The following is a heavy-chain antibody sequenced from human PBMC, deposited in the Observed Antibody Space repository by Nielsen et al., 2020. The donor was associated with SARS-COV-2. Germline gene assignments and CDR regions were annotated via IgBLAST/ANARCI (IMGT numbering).Heavy chain of an antibody. CDR1: GFTFSSYS. Sequence: GESLKISCAASGFTFSSYSMNWVRQAPGKGLEWVSSISSSSSYIYYADSVKGRFTISRDNAKNSLYLQMNSLRAEDTAVYYCARGGASTYYDFWSGYYYYGMDVWGQVTTVTVSS. V-gene: IGHV3-21*01. CDR3: ARGGASTYYDFWSGYYYYGMDV. J-gene: IGHJ6*02. D-gene: IGHD3-3*01. CDR2: ISSSSSYI.